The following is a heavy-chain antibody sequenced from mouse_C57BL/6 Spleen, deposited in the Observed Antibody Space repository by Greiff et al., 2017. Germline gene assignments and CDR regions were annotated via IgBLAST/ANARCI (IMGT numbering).Heavy chain of an antibody. CDR2: IDPSDSET. CDR3: ARGHGSSYEAMDY. CDR1: GYTFTSYW. V-gene: IGHV1-52*01. J-gene: IGHJ4*01. Sequence: QVQLKQPGAELVRPGSSVKLSCKASGYTFTSYWMHWVKQRPIQGLEGIGNIDPSDSETHYNQKFKDKATLTVDKSSSTAYMQLSSLTSEDSAVYYCARGHGSSYEAMDYWGQGTSVTVSS. D-gene: IGHD1-1*01.